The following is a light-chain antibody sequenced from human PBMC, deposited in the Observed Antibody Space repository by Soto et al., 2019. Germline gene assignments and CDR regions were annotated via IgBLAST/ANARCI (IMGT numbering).Light chain of an antibody. V-gene: IGKV3-20*01. CDR2: GAS. J-gene: IGKJ3*01. CDR3: QQYGSSPLFT. CDR1: QSVSSSY. Sequence: EIVLTQSPGTLSLSPGERATLSCRASQSVSSSYLAWYQQKPGQAPRLLIYGASSRATGIPDRVSGSGSGTDFTLTIIRLEPEDFAVYYCQQYGSSPLFTFGPGTKVDI.